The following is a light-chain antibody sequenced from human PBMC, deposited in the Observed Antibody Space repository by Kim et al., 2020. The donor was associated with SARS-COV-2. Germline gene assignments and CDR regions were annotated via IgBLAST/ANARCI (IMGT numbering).Light chain of an antibody. CDR2: DAS. CDR3: QQYGSSPFT. V-gene: IGKV3-20*01. Sequence: DIVLTQSPGTLSLSPGERATLSCRPTESINSDFLAWYQQTPGQAPRLLIYDASSRATGIPDRFSGSGSGTDFTLTISRLETEDFAVYYCQQYGSSPFTFGPGTKVDIK. CDR1: ESINSDF. J-gene: IGKJ3*01.